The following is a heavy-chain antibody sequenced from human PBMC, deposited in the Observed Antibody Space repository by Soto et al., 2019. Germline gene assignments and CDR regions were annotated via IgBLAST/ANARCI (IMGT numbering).Heavy chain of an antibody. Sequence: EVQVVESGGGLVQPGESLRLSCAASGFTVSSNYMTWVRQAPGKGLEWVSVIYTGGNTYYADSVKGRFTISRDNSKNTVYLQMNNLRTEDTAVYYCARTRTTVTTYFDDWGQGTLVTVSS. J-gene: IGHJ4*02. CDR3: ARTRTTVTTYFDD. CDR2: IYTGGNT. D-gene: IGHD4-4*01. V-gene: IGHV3-66*01. CDR1: GFTVSSNY.